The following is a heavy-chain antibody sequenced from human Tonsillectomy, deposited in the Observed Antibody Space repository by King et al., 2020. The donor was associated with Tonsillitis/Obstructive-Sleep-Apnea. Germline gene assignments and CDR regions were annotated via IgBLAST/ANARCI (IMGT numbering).Heavy chain of an antibody. J-gene: IGHJ6*02. CDR3: ARPRWASIFGVPTRGNYYYYYGMDV. CDR1: GYSFTSYW. V-gene: IGHV5-10-1*03. D-gene: IGHD3-3*01. Sequence: QLVQSGAEVKKPGESLRISCKGSGYSFTSYWISWVRQMPGKGLEWMGRIDPSDSYTNYSPSFQGHVTISADKSISTAYLQWSSLKASDTAMYYCARPRWASIFGVPTRGNYYYYYGMDVWGQGTTVTVSS. CDR2: IDPSDSYT.